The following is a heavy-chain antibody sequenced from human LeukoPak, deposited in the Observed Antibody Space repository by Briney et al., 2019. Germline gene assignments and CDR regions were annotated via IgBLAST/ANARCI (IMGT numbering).Heavy chain of an antibody. D-gene: IGHD1-26*01. CDR3: ARVIRVGANPFAFEDI. CDR1: GGSISSYY. Sequence: SETLSLTCTVSGGSISSYYWSWIRQPPGKGLEWIGYIYYSGSTNYNPSLKSRVTISVDTSKNQFSLKLSSVTAADTAVYYCARVIRVGANPFAFEDIWGQGTMVTVSS. V-gene: IGHV4-59*08. CDR2: IYYSGST. J-gene: IGHJ3*02.